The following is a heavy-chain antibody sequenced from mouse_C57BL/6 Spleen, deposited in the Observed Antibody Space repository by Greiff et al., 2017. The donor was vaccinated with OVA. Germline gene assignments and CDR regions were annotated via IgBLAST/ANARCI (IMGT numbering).Heavy chain of an antibody. CDR3: ARYRSNSWYFDV. CDR1: GYAFSSYW. V-gene: IGHV1-80*01. CDR2: IYPGDGDT. D-gene: IGHD2-5*01. J-gene: IGHJ1*03. Sequence: VKLQQSGAELVKPGASVKISCKASGYAFSSYWMNWVKQRPGKGLEWIGQIYPGDGDTNYNGKFKGKATLTADKSSSTAYMQLSSLTSEDSAVYFCARYRSNSWYFDVWGTGTTVTVSS.